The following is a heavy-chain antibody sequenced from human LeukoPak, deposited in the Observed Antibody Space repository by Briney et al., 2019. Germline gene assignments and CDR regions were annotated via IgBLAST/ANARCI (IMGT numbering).Heavy chain of an antibody. V-gene: IGHV3-74*01. CDR3: VRDGVGAPPFDY. CDR1: GFTFSNNW. D-gene: IGHD1-26*01. CDR2: IKGDGSST. J-gene: IGHJ4*02. Sequence: GGSLRLSCAASGFTFSNNWMHWVRQAPGKGLVWVSCIKGDGSSTDYADSVKGRFTISRDNAKNTLLLQMNSLRAEDTAVYYCVRDGVGAPPFDYWGQGVLVTVSS.